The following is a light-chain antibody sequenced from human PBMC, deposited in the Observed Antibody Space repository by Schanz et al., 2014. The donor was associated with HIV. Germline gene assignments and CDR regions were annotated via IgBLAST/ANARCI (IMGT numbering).Light chain of an antibody. J-gene: IGLJ3*02. V-gene: IGLV1-51*01. CDR1: SYSIGNNF. CDR2: DNY. CDR3: GTWDSSLRAVV. Sequence: QSVLTQPPSVSAAPGQRVTISCSGHSYSIGNNFVSWFQQLPGTAPKLLIYDNYKRPSGIPDRFSGSKSGTSATLVITGLQTGDEADYYCGTWDSSLRAVVFGGGTKLTVL.